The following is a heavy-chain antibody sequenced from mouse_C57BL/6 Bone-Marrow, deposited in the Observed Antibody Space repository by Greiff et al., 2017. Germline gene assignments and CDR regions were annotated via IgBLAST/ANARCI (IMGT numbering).Heavy chain of an antibody. D-gene: IGHD1-1*02. V-gene: IGHV1-66*01. Sequence: QVQLQQSGPELVKPGASVKLSCKASGYSFTSYYIPWVKQRPGQGLEWIGCIYPGGGNTKYNEKFKGKVTMTADTSSSTAYMHLSSLTSEDSAVYYGARDGGSDVRENYFDYWGQGTTLTVSS. CDR2: IYPGGGNT. CDR1: GYSFTSYY. J-gene: IGHJ2*01. CDR3: ARDGGSDVRENYFDY.